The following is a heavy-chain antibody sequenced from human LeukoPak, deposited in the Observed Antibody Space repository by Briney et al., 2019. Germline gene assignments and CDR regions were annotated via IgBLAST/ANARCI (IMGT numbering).Heavy chain of an antibody. CDR1: GGSISSGGYY. CDR3: ARGSNYDILTGYYIGGAIFDY. CDR2: IYYSGST. J-gene: IGHJ4*02. Sequence: PSQTLSLTCTVSGGSISSGGYYWSWIRQHPGKGLEWIGCIYYSGSTYYNPSLKSRVTISVDTSKNQFSLKLSSVTAADTAVYYCARGSNYDILTGYYIGGAIFDYWGQGTLVTVSS. D-gene: IGHD3-9*01. V-gene: IGHV4-31*03.